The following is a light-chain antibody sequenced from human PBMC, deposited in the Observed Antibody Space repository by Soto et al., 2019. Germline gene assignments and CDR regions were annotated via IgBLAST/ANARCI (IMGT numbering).Light chain of an antibody. V-gene: IGKV3-15*01. J-gene: IGKJ4*01. CDR1: QSVGRN. CDR3: QQYNNWPPLT. Sequence: EIVMTQSPATLSVSPGERATLSCRASQSVGRNLAWYQQKPGQAPRLLIYAASTRATGIPVRFSGSGSGTEFTLTISSLQSEDFAVYYCQQYNNWPPLTFGGGTK. CDR2: AAS.